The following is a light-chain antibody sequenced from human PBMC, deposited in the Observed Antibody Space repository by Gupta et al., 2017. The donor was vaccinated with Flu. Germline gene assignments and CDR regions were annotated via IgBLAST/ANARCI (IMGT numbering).Light chain of an antibody. J-gene: IGKJ4*01. V-gene: IGKV1-9*01. CDR1: QDISSF. CDR2: AAS. CDR3: QQLKSYPLT. Sequence: DIQLNPSPSFLSASVGDRVTITCRASQDISSFLAWYQQKPGKAPKLLIYAASTLQSGVPSRFSGSGSGTEFTLTISSLQPEDFATYYCQQLKSYPLTFGGGTKVEIK.